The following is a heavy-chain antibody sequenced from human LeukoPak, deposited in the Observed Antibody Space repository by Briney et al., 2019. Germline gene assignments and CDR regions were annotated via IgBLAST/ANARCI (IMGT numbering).Heavy chain of an antibody. CDR3: TRDGGDERGYCSGGSCYGY. V-gene: IGHV3-49*04. J-gene: IGHJ4*02. CDR2: IRSKAYGGTT. D-gene: IGHD2-15*01. Sequence: PGRSLRLSCTASGFTFGDYAMSWVRQAPGKGLEWVGFIRSKAYGGTTEYAASVKGRFTISRDDSKSIAYLQMNSLKTEDTAVYYCTRDGGDERGYCSGGSCYGYWGQGTLVTVSS. CDR1: GFTFGDYA.